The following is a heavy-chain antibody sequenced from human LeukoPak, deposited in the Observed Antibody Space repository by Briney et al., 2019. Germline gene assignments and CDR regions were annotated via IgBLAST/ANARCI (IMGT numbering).Heavy chain of an antibody. CDR1: GFTFSSYA. Sequence: AGGSLRLSCAASGFTFSSYAMSWVRQAPGKGLEWVSSISSSSSYIYYADSVKGRFTISRDNAKNSLYLQMNSLRAEDTAVYYCARDPRDSSGPRLPLDYWGQGTLVTVSS. D-gene: IGHD3-22*01. CDR3: ARDPRDSSGPRLPLDY. V-gene: IGHV3-21*01. CDR2: ISSSSSYI. J-gene: IGHJ4*02.